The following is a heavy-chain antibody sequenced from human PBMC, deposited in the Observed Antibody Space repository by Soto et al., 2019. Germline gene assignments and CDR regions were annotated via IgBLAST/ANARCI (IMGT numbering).Heavy chain of an antibody. V-gene: IGHV4-39*01. J-gene: IGHJ4*02. CDR2: IYDGGST. Sequence: KTSDTLSLTCTVSGDSIRRRSYVWGWIRQPPGRGLEWIGSIYDGGSTYYHPSLKRRATISVDTSKNHFSLKLSPVTAADTAVYYCANQYKGSWYVGPLDHWGQGTLVTVSS. CDR3: ANQYKGSWYVGPLDH. CDR1: GDSIRRRSYV. D-gene: IGHD6-13*01.